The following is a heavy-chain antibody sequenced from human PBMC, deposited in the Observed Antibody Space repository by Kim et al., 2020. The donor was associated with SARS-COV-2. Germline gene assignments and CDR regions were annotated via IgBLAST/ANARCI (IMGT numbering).Heavy chain of an antibody. V-gene: IGHV3-30*18. J-gene: IGHJ4*02. CDR2: ISFDGSDK. D-gene: IGHD1-26*01. CDR3: AQSFSGSYFGYDY. Sequence: GGSLRLSCAASGFTFNTYGMHWVRQAPGKGLEWVAVISFDGSDKYYADSVKGRFTISRDNSKNTLYLQMNSLRIEDTAVYYCAQSFSGSYFGYDYWGQGTPVTASS. CDR1: GFTFNTYG.